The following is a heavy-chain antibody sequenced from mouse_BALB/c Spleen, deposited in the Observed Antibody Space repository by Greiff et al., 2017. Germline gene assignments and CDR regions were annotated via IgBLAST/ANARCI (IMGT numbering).Heavy chain of an antibody. D-gene: IGHD1-1*01. J-gene: IGHJ3*01. CDR2: ISYDGSN. CDR3: ARGDYGSRSWFAY. V-gene: IGHV3-6*02. Sequence: DVKLQESGPGLVKPSQSLSLTCSVTGYSITSGYYWNWIRQFPGNKLEWMGYISYDGSNNYNPSLKNRISITRDTSKNQFFLKLNSVTTEDTATYYCARGDYGSRSWFAYWGQGTLVTVSA. CDR1: GYSITSGYY.